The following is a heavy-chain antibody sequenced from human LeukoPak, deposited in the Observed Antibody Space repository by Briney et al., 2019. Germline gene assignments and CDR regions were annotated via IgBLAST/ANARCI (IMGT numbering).Heavy chain of an antibody. V-gene: IGHV3-64*01. CDR2: ISSNGGST. J-gene: IGHJ4*02. CDR3: ARVHSRYDSSDF. Sequence: PGGSLRLSCAASGFTFSSYAMHWVRQAPGKGLEYVSAISSNGGSTYYANSVKGRFTIFRDNSKNTLYLQMGSLRPEDMAVYYCARVHSRYDSSDFWGWGHLVLVS. CDR1: GFTFSSYA. D-gene: IGHD3-3*01.